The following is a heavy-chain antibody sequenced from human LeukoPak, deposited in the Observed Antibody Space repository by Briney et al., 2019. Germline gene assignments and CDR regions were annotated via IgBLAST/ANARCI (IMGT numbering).Heavy chain of an antibody. CDR3: ARDEGGYYGGNTYYYNGMDV. D-gene: IGHD4-23*01. CDR1: GFTFSSYG. Sequence: GGSLRLSCAASGFTFSSYGMHWVRQAPGKGLEWVAFIRYDGSNKYYADSVKGRFTISRDNSKNTLYLQMNSLRAEDTAVYYCARDEGGYYGGNTYYYNGMDVWGQGTTVTVSS. CDR2: IRYDGSNK. J-gene: IGHJ6*02. V-gene: IGHV3-30*02.